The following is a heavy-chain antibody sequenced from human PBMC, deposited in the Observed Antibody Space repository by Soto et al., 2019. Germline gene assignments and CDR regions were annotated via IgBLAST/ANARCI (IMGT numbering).Heavy chain of an antibody. J-gene: IGHJ5*02. V-gene: IGHV3-74*01. CDR1: GFTFSSYW. CDR3: ARGKAVAGTGWFDP. Sequence: EVQLVESGGGLVQPGGSLRLSCAASGFTFSSYWMHWVRQAPGKGLVWVSRINSDGSSTSYADSVKGRFTISRDNAKNTLYLQMNGLRAEDTAVYYCARGKAVAGTGWFDPWGQGTLVTVSS. CDR2: INSDGSST. D-gene: IGHD6-19*01.